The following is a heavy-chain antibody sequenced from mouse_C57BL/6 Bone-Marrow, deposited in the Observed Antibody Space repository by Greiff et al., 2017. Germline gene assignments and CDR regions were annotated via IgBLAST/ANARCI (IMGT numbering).Heavy chain of an antibody. D-gene: IGHD1-1*01. CDR1: GFNIKDDY. Sequence: VQLQQSGAELVRPGASVKLSCTASGFNIKDDYMHWVKQRPEQGLEWIGWIDPENGDTEYASKFQGKAPITADTSSNTAYLQLSSLTSEDTAVYYCTTGDYYGNSLAWFAYWGQGTLVTVSA. V-gene: IGHV14-4*01. CDR3: TTGDYYGNSLAWFAY. J-gene: IGHJ3*01. CDR2: IDPENGDT.